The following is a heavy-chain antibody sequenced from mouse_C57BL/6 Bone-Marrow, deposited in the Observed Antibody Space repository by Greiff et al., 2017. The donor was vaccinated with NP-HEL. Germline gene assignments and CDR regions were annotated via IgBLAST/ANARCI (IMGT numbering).Heavy chain of an antibody. Sequence: EVKVVESGGGLVQPKGSLKLSCAASGFSFNTYAMNWVRQAPGKGLEWVACIRSKSNNYATYYADSVKDRFTISRDDSESMLYLQMNNLKTEDTAMYYCVRHKGAYWGQGTLVTVSA. V-gene: IGHV10-1*01. CDR2: IRSKSNNYAT. D-gene: IGHD1-3*01. CDR1: GFSFNTYA. J-gene: IGHJ3*01. CDR3: VRHKGAY.